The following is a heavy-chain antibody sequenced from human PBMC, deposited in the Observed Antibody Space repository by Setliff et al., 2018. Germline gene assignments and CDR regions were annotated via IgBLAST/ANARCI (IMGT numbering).Heavy chain of an antibody. Sequence: SETLSLTCSVSGGSIISSTYNWGWIRQPPGKGLEWSGSINYSGRNHYNPSLMSRVTIFADTSKNQFSLLMNSVTAADTAVYYCARQKYWSGYYGEGYYYYMDVWGKGTTVTVSS. V-gene: IGHV4-39*01. J-gene: IGHJ6*03. CDR2: INYSGRN. CDR3: ARQKYWSGYYGEGYYYYMDV. CDR1: GGSIISSTYN. D-gene: IGHD3-3*01.